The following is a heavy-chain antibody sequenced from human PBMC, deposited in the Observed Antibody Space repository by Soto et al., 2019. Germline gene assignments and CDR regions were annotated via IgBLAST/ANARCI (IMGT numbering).Heavy chain of an antibody. D-gene: IGHD3-22*01. J-gene: IGHJ4*02. Sequence: QVQLVESGGGVVQPGRSLRLSCAASGFTFSSYAMHWVRQAPGKGLEWVAVISYDGSNKYYADSVKGRFTISRDNSKNPQYLQMNSLGAEDTAVYYCARGQGDSSGSYYFDYWGQGTLVNVSS. V-gene: IGHV3-30-3*01. CDR1: GFTFSSYA. CDR2: ISYDGSNK. CDR3: ARGQGDSSGSYYFDY.